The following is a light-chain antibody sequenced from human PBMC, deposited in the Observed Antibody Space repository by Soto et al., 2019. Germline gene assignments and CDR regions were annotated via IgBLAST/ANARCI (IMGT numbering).Light chain of an antibody. CDR1: QSVRSN. Sequence: EIVLTQSPGTLSLSPGERATLSCRASQSVRSNLAWYQQKPGQAPRLLIYGASTRATGIPDRFSGSGSGTDFTLTISRLEPEDFAVYYCQQRSNWPPITFGRGTRLEIK. CDR3: QQRSNWPPIT. V-gene: IGKV3D-20*02. CDR2: GAS. J-gene: IGKJ5*01.